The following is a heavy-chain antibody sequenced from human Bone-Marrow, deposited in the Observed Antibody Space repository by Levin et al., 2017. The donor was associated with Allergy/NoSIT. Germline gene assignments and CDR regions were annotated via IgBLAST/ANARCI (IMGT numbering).Heavy chain of an antibody. CDR1: GFTFRSYW. CDR3: ARAPTVTTRVISY. J-gene: IGHJ4*02. D-gene: IGHD4-17*01. Sequence: LSLTCAASGFTFRSYWMTWVRQAPGKGLEWVANIKQDGSDKNYVDSVKGRFTISRDNAKNSLYLQMNNLRAEDTAVYYCARAPTVTTRVISYWGQGTLVTVSS. V-gene: IGHV3-7*01. CDR2: IKQDGSDK.